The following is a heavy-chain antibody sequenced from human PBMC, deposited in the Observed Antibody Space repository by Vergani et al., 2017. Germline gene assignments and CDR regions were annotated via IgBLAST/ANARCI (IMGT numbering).Heavy chain of an antibody. CDR1: GFTFSNAW. Sequence: EVQLVESGGGLVKPGGSLRLSCAASGFTFSNAWMSWVRQAPGKGLEWVGRIKSKTDGGTTDYAAPVKGRFTISRDDSKNTLYLQMNSLKTEDTAVYYCTTFVGMTGYFDYWGQGTLVTVSS. D-gene: IGHD3-9*01. J-gene: IGHJ4*02. CDR3: TTFVGMTGYFDY. CDR2: IKSKTDGGTT. V-gene: IGHV3-15*01.